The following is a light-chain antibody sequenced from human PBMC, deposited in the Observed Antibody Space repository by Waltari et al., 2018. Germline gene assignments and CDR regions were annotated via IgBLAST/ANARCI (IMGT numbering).Light chain of an antibody. CDR1: QGISND. CDR3: QKYNSAPWT. Sequence: DIQMTHSPSSLSASVGHRLTITCLASQGISNDLALYQQKPGKVPKLLISAASTLQSGVPSRFSGSGAGTDFTLTISSLQPEDVATYYGQKYNSAPWTFGQGTKVEIK. V-gene: IGKV1-27*01. CDR2: AAS. J-gene: IGKJ1*01.